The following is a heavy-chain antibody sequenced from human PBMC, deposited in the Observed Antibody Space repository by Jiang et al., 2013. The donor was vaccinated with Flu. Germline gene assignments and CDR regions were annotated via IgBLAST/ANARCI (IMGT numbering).Heavy chain of an antibody. CDR1: GDTFNSYV. CDR2: LVPIFGTT. V-gene: IGHV1-69*01. Sequence: GAEVKKPGSSVKVSCKASGDTFNSYVTNWVRQAPGQGFEWMGGLVPIFGTTNYAQKFQGRVTITAEESTSTVYMELSGLRSEDTAVYYCARGVDDSSLGDYPVYFDYWGQGSWSPSP. J-gene: IGHJ4*02. D-gene: IGHD3-16*01. CDR3: ARGVDDSSLGDYPVYFDY.